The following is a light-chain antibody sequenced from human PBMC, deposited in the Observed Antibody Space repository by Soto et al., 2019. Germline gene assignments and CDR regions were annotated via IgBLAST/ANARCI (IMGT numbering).Light chain of an antibody. J-gene: IGKJ5*01. Sequence: IVLTQSPAILSVSPGERATLSCRASQSISRSLAWYQQKPGQAPRLLIYGASTRATGIPDRFSGSGSGTDFSLTIRGLKPEDFAVYYCQQYRMSPNTFGQGTRLEI. CDR3: QQYRMSPNT. CDR1: QSISRS. CDR2: GAS. V-gene: IGKV3-20*01.